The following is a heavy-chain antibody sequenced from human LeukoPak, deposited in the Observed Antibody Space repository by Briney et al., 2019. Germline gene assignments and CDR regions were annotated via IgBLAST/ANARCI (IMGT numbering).Heavy chain of an antibody. V-gene: IGHV3-21*01. Sequence: GGSLRLSCSASGFTFTSYSMNWVRQAPGKGLEWVSSISNRGDYIYYADSVKGRFTISRDNAKNSLYLQMESLRAEDTAVYYCARDASSWYVWPNYFDYWGQGTLVTVSS. J-gene: IGHJ4*02. D-gene: IGHD6-13*01. CDR2: ISNRGDYI. CDR3: ARDASSWYVWPNYFDY. CDR1: GFTFTSYS.